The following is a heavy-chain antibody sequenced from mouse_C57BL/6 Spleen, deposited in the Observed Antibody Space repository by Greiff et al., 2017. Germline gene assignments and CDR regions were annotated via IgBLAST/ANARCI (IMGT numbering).Heavy chain of an antibody. CDR3: AREDYDDWDFDV. J-gene: IGHJ1*03. CDR2: ISYDGSN. Sequence: EVQLQESGPGLVKPSQSLSLTCSVTGYSITSGYYWNWIRQFPGNKLEWMGYISYDGSNNYNPSLKNRISITRDTAKNQFFLKLNSVTTEDTATYYCAREDYDDWDFDVWGTGTTVTVSS. D-gene: IGHD2-4*01. CDR1: GYSITSGYY. V-gene: IGHV3-6*01.